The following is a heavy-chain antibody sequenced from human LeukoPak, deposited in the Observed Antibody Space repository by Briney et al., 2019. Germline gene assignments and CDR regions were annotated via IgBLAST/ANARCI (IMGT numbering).Heavy chain of an antibody. Sequence: PGGSLRLSCAASGFTVSSNYMSWVRQAPGKGLEWVSVIYSGGSTYYADSVKGRFTISRDNSKNTLYLQMNSLRAEDTAVYYCARFGIERTWVASNAFDIWGQGTMVTVSS. CDR2: IYSGGST. CDR1: GFTVSSNY. D-gene: IGHD3-10*01. J-gene: IGHJ3*02. CDR3: ARFGIERTWVASNAFDI. V-gene: IGHV3-66*01.